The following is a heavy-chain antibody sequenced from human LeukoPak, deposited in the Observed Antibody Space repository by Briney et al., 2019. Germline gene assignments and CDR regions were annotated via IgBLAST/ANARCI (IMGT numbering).Heavy chain of an antibody. Sequence: GGSLRLSCAASGFTFNSYSMNWVRQAPGKGLEWVSSISGSNSYIYYADSMKGRFTISRDNAKNSLYLQMNSLRAEDTAIYYCAKATGNLGNWGQGTLVTVSS. J-gene: IGHJ4*02. V-gene: IGHV3-21*04. CDR1: GFTFNSYS. D-gene: IGHD1-1*01. CDR3: AKATGNLGN. CDR2: ISGSNSYI.